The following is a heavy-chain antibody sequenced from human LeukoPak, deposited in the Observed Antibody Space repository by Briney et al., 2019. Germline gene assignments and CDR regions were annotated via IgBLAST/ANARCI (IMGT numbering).Heavy chain of an antibody. V-gene: IGHV1-24*01. CDR1: GYTLTELS. Sequence: ASVKVSCKVSGYTLTELSMHWVRQAPGKGLEWMGGFDPEDGETIYAQKFQGRVTMTEDTSTDTAYMELSSLRSEDTAVYYCAVGPYGPTNWSGFDYWGQGTLVTVSS. CDR2: FDPEDGET. CDR3: AVGPYGPTNWSGFDY. J-gene: IGHJ4*02. D-gene: IGHD1-1*01.